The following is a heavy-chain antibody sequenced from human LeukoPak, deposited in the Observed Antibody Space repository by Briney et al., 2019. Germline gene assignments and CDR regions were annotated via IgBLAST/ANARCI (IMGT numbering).Heavy chain of an antibody. J-gene: IGHJ5*02. V-gene: IGHV4-61*02. Sequence: SETLSLTCTVSGGSISSGSYYWSWIRQPAGKGLEWLGRIYTSGSTNYNPSLKSRVTISVDTSKNQFSLKLSSVTAADTAVYYCARGWARGYDFWSDNWFDPWGQGTLVTVSS. CDR3: ARGWARGYDFWSDNWFDP. CDR2: IYTSGST. D-gene: IGHD3-3*01. CDR1: GGSISSGSYY.